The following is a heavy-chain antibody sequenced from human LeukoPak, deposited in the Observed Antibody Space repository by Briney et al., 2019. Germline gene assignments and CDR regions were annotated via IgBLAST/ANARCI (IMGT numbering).Heavy chain of an antibody. D-gene: IGHD6-19*01. J-gene: IGHJ6*03. CDR3: ARDRVAVAGTRYYYYYMDV. CDR2: IIPIFGTA. CDR1: GGTFSSYA. V-gene: IGHV1-69*13. Sequence: ASVKVSCKASGGTFSSYAISWVRQAPGQGLEWMGGIIPIFGTANYAQKFQGRVTITADESTSTAYMELSSLRSEDTAVYYCARDRVAVAGTRYYYYYMDVWGKGTTVTVSS.